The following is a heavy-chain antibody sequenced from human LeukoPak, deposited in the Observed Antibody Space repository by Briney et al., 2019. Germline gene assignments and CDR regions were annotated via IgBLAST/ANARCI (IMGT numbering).Heavy chain of an antibody. CDR2: ISSSSSYI. J-gene: IGHJ6*02. D-gene: IGHD2-2*01. CDR1: GFTFSSYS. CDR3: ARDRYCSSTSCNDYYYYGMDV. Sequence: PGGSLRLSCAASGFTFSSYSMNWVRQAPGKGLEWVSSISSSSSYIYYADSVKGRFTISRDNAKNSLYLQMNSLRAEDTAVYYCARDRYCSSTSCNDYYYYGMDVWGQGTTVTVSS. V-gene: IGHV3-21*01.